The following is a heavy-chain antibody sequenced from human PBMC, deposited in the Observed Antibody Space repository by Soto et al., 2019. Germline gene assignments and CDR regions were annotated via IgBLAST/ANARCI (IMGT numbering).Heavy chain of an antibody. V-gene: IGHV4-39*01. CDR2: IYYSENT. CDR1: GGSISSSSYH. J-gene: IGHJ4*02. Sequence: SETLSLTCTVSGGSISSSSYHWGWIRQPPGKGLEWIGNIYYSENTYYNPYLKSRVTISVDTSKNQFSLRLTSVTAADTAVYYCATHPPYGPLDHWGQGTLVTVSS. CDR3: ATHPPYGPLDH. D-gene: IGHD4-17*01.